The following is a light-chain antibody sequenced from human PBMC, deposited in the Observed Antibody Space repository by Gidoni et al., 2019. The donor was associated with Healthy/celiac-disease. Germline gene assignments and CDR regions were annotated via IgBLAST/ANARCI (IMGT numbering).Light chain of an antibody. V-gene: IGKV3-20*01. Sequence: VLTQSPGTLSLSPGERATLSCRASQSVSSSYLDWYQQKPGQAPRLPIYGAASRATGIPDRFSGRGSGTDFTLTISRLEPEDFAVYYCQQYGSSPPFTFGPGTKVDIK. CDR1: QSVSSSY. CDR3: QQYGSSPPFT. CDR2: GAA. J-gene: IGKJ3*01.